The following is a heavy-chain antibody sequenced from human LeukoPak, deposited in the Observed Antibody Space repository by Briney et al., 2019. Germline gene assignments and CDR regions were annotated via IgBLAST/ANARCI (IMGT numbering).Heavy chain of an antibody. CDR1: GYTFTGYY. J-gene: IGHJ3*02. V-gene: IGHV1-2*02. D-gene: IGHD6-6*01. CDR3: ARGAPFEYSAFDI. Sequence: ASVKVSCKASGYTFTGYYMHWVRQAPGQGLEWMGWINPNSGGTNYAQKFQGRVTMTRDTSISTAYMELSRLRSDDTAVYYCARGAPFEYSAFDIWGQGTMVTVSS. CDR2: INPNSGGT.